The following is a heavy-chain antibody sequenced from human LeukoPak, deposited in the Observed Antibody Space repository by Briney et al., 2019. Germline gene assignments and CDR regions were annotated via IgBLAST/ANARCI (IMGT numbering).Heavy chain of an antibody. CDR3: ARTGTTGGMDV. D-gene: IGHD1-7*01. J-gene: IGHJ6*02. Sequence: GGSLRISCAASGFTFSSYSMNWVRQAPGKGLEWVSYISSSSSTIYYADSVKGRFTISRDNAKNSLYLQMNSLRAEDTAVYYCARTGTTGGMDVWGQGTTVTVSS. CDR1: GFTFSSYS. CDR2: ISSSSSTI. V-gene: IGHV3-48*04.